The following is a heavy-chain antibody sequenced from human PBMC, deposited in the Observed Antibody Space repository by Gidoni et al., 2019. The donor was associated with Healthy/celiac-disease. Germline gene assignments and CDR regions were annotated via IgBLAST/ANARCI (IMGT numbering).Heavy chain of an antibody. CDR2: ISYDGSNK. V-gene: IGHV3-30*18. CDR1: GFTFSSYG. J-gene: IGHJ4*02. D-gene: IGHD6-19*01. CDR3: AKGLYSSGWYSDY. Sequence: QVQLVESGVGVVQPGRSLRLSCAASGFTFSSYGMHWVRQAPGKGLEWVAVISYDGSNKYYADSVKGRFTSSRDNSKNTLYLQMNSLRAEDTAVYYCAKGLYSSGWYSDYWGQGTLVTVSS.